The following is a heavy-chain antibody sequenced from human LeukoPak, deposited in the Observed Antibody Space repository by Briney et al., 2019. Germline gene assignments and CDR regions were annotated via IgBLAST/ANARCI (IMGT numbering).Heavy chain of an antibody. D-gene: IGHD6-19*01. CDR2: IYYSGST. V-gene: IGHV4-59*01. CDR1: GGSISSYY. CDR3: ARVGSSGWPNWFDP. J-gene: IGHJ5*02. Sequence: TPSETLSLTCTVSGGSISSYYWSWIRQPPGKGLEWIGYIYYSGSTNYNPSLKSRVTISVDTSKNQFSLKLSSVTAADTAVYYCARVGSSGWPNWFDPWGQGTLVTVSS.